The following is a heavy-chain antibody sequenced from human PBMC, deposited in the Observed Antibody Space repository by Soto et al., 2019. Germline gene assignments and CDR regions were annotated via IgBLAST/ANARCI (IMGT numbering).Heavy chain of an antibody. CDR3: ARNSYGSGGYYNHH. CDR1: GFTFSNYD. V-gene: IGHV3-64*04. J-gene: IGHJ5*02. D-gene: IGHD3-10*01. Sequence: GGSLRLSCSASGFTFSNYDMVWVRQAPGKGLEYISAISSTGHITYYADSVKGRFTLSRDNSKNTLSLQMSSLRVDVTVMYFCARNSYGSGGYYNHHLGPGTLVTVS. CDR2: ISSTGHIT.